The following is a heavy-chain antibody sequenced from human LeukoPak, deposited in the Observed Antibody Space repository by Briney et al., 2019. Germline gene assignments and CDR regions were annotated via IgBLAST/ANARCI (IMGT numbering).Heavy chain of an antibody. CDR1: GFTFNTYA. V-gene: IGHV4-34*01. CDR2: VNRSGNS. D-gene: IGHD6-13*01. Sequence: KPGGSLRLSCTASGFTFNTYAMSWVRQAPGQGLEWIGEVNRSGNSNYNPSLKSRVTISVDTSKNQISLKLSSVTAADTAVYYCARKIYRGLRAAAAGFFDSWGQGTLVTVSS. J-gene: IGHJ4*02. CDR3: ARKIYRGLRAAAAGFFDS.